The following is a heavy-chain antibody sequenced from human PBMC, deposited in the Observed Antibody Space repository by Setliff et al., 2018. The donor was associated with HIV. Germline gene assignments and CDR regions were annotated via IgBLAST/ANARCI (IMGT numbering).Heavy chain of an antibody. CDR3: TTRVIFGDLFTFDY. CDR1: GFTVTSVY. CDR2: IYDDGST. D-gene: IGHD3-10*01. J-gene: IGHJ4*02. Sequence: GGSLRLSCAVSGFTVTSVYMRWVRQAPGKGLEWVSVIYDDGSTYYADSVKGRFTVSRDDSKNTLFLEMNSLRAEDTAVYYCTTRVIFGDLFTFDYWGQGTLVTVSS. V-gene: IGHV3-53*01.